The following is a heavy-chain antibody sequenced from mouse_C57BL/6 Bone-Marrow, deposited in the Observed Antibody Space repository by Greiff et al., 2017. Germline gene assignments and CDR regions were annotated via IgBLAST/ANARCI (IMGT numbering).Heavy chain of an antibody. CDR2: IYPVSGET. J-gene: IGHJ3*01. CDR1: GYTFTDHI. D-gene: IGHD2-2*01. CDR3: GRGKPLYYGYDGGASWFAY. V-gene: IGHV1-11*01. Sequence: QVQLKESGAELASPGASVTLSCKASGYTFTDHIMNWVKKRPGQGLEWIGRIYPVSGETNHNQKFMGKATFSVDRSSSTVYMVLNSLTSEYPAVYYCGRGKPLYYGYDGGASWFAYWGQGTLVTVSA.